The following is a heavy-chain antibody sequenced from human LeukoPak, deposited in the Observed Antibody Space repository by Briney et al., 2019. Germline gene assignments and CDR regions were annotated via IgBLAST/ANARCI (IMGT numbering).Heavy chain of an antibody. D-gene: IGHD1-26*01. CDR1: GGSISSYY. CDR2: IYTSGRT. J-gene: IGHJ5*02. CDR3: ARGYSNSGSYVGWFDP. Sequence: SETLSLTCTVSGGSISSYYWSWIRQPAGKRREWVGRIYTSGRTNYNPSLKSRVTMSVDTSKNQFSLKLSSVTAADTAVYYCARGYSNSGSYVGWFDPWGQGTLVTVSS. V-gene: IGHV4-4*07.